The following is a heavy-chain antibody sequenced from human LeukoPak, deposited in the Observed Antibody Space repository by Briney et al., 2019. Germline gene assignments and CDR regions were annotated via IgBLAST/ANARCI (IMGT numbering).Heavy chain of an antibody. D-gene: IGHD3-9*01. V-gene: IGHV1-69*13. J-gene: IGHJ4*02. CDR2: IIPIFGTA. CDR1: GGTFSSYA. CDR3: ARGILTGSPGDY. Sequence: ASVKVSCKASGGTFSSYAISWVRQAPGQGLEWMGGIIPIFGTANYAQKFQGRVTITADESTSTAYMELSSLRSEDTAVYYGARGILTGSPGDYWGQGTLVTVSS.